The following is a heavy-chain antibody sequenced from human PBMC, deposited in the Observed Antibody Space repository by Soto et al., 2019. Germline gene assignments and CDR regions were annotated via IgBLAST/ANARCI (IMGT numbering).Heavy chain of an antibody. CDR2: INAGNGNT. Sequence: QVQLVQSGTEVKKPGASVKVSCKASGYSLTSYAMHWGRQAPGQRLEWMGWINAGNGNTKYSQKFQGRVTITRDTYASTAYMELRSVRSEDTAVYYCAGRAAGGGDYWYFDLWGRGTLVTVSS. CDR3: AGRAAGGGDYWYFDL. D-gene: IGHD3-10*01. V-gene: IGHV1-3*01. J-gene: IGHJ2*01. CDR1: GYSLTSYA.